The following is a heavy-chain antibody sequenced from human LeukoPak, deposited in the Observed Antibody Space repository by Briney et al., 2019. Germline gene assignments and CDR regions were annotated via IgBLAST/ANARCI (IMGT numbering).Heavy chain of an antibody. Sequence: PGGSLRLSCAASGFTFSSYWMSWVRQAPGKGLEWVANIKQDGSEKYYVDSVKGRFTISRDNAKNSLYLQMNSLRAEDTAVYYCARDVTGQWLVGVYYCYYGMDVWGQGTTVTVSS. V-gene: IGHV3-7*01. CDR2: IKQDGSEK. CDR3: ARDVTGQWLVGVYYCYYGMDV. CDR1: GFTFSSYW. J-gene: IGHJ6*02. D-gene: IGHD6-19*01.